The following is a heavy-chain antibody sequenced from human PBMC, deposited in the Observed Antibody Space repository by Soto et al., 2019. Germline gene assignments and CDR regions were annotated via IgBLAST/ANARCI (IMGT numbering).Heavy chain of an antibody. J-gene: IGHJ6*04. CDR2: IYYTGTT. D-gene: IGHD1-1*01. V-gene: IGHV4-31*11. CDR1: GDSISSGPNY. CDR3: ARDMKCDNDGGYSYYVMYC. Sequence: PSETLSLTCAVSGDSISSGPNYWSWIRQHPGKGLEWIGYIYYTGTTYYSPSLKSRVIMSLDTSKNQFSLKLSSVTAADTAVYYCARDMKCDNDGGYSYYVMYCWGKGTKVTVSS.